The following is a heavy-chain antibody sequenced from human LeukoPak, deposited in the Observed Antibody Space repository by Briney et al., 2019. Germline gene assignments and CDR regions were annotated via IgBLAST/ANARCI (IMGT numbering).Heavy chain of an antibody. CDR2: VSSSGGGM. CDR3: ARDLYGSGGDAFDI. D-gene: IGHD3-10*01. Sequence: PGGSLRLSCAASGFTLSSYEMNWVRQAPGKGLEWVSYVSSSGGGMLYADSVKGRFTISRDKAKNSLSLQMSSLRAEDTAVYYCARDLYGSGGDAFDIWGQGKMVTVSS. CDR1: GFTLSSYE. J-gene: IGHJ3*02. V-gene: IGHV3-48*03.